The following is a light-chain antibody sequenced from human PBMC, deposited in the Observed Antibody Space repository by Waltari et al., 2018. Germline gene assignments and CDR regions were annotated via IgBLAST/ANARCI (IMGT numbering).Light chain of an antibody. V-gene: IGKV1-39*01. CDR2: AAS. J-gene: IGKJ1*01. CDR3: QQSANTLWT. Sequence: DIQMTQSPSSLSASVGDRVTITCRASQSISTYLNWYQQNPGKAPQLLIYAASSLQSGVPSRFSGSGSGTDFTLTISSLQPEDFATYYCQQSANTLWTFGQGTKVEIK. CDR1: QSISTY.